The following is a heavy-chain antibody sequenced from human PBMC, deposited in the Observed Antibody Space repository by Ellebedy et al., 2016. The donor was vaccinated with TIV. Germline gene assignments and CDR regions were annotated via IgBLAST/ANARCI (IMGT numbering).Heavy chain of an antibody. CDR2: ISAYNGNT. Sequence: ASVKVSCKASGYTFTSYGISWVRQAPGQGLEWMGWISAYNGNTNYAQKLQGRVTMTTDTSTSTAYMELRSLRSEDTAVYYCATILGLTGQDPITDYFDYWGQGTLVTVSS. J-gene: IGHJ4*02. CDR1: GYTFTSYG. D-gene: IGHD5-12*01. V-gene: IGHV1-18*01. CDR3: ATILGLTGQDPITDYFDY.